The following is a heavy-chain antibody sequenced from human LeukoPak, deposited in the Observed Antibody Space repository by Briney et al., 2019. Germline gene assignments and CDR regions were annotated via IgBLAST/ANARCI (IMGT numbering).Heavy chain of an antibody. V-gene: IGHV3-7*02. CDR1: GFTFSTYA. Sequence: GGSLRLSCAASGFTFSTYAMNWVRQAPGKGLEWVANIKQDGSEKYYVDSVKGRFTISRDNAKNSLYLQMNSLRAEDTAVYYCLIGGDWTWGQGTLVTVSS. D-gene: IGHD2-21*02. J-gene: IGHJ5*02. CDR3: LIGGDWT. CDR2: IKQDGSEK.